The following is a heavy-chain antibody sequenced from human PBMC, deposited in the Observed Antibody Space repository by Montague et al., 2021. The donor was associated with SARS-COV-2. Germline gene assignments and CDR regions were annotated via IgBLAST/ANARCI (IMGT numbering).Heavy chain of an antibody. CDR2: IAHLEST. V-gene: IGHV4-59*08. CDR3: ARLPDTSGRAWFGP. D-gene: IGHD3-22*01. Sequence: SETLSLTCTVSGGSINSCYCCWARKPPGDGLGWIGSIAHLESTNFNRTLRCRATISVDTSRNQFSLKLSPVTAADTAVVYCARLPDTSGRAWFGPWGQGTLVTL. CDR1: GGSINSCY. J-gene: IGHJ5*02.